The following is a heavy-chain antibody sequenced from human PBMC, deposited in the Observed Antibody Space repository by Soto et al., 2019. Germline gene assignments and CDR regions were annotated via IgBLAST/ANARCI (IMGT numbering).Heavy chain of an antibody. CDR1: GGSITRNNW. Sequence: QVQLKESGPGLVKLSGTLSLTCAVSGGSITRNNWWSWVCQPPGKGLEWIGEIYHSGSINYNPSLNSRVTISVNNSKNHFSLNLISVTAADTAVYYCASAARGYSYFDYWCQGTLVTVSS. CDR2: IYHSGSI. V-gene: IGHV4-4*02. J-gene: IGHJ4*02. CDR3: ASAARGYSYFDY. D-gene: IGHD5-18*01.